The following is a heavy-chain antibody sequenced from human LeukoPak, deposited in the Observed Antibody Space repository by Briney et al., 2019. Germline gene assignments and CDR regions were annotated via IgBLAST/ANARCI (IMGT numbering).Heavy chain of an antibody. V-gene: IGHV4-34*01. D-gene: IGHD1-26*01. Sequence: SEALSLTCAVYGGSFSGYYWSWIRQPPGKGLEWIGEINHSGSTNYNPSLKSRVTISVDTSKNQFPLKLSSVTAADTAVYYCARGGGSGSYCWFDPWGQGTLVTVSS. CDR2: INHSGST. CDR1: GGSFSGYY. J-gene: IGHJ5*02. CDR3: ARGGGSGSYCWFDP.